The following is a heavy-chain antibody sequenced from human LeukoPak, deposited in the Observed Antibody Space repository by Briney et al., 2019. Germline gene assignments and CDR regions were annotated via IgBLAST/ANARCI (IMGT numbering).Heavy chain of an antibody. V-gene: IGHV3-48*01. J-gene: IGHJ5*01. CDR3: ARSPIAGTGIVGNWFDS. Sequence: GGSLRLSCAAAGFTFSNHCVSWVRQAPGKGLEWISYISWTLTTIYYADSVKGRFTISRDNGKHSLYLQMNNLRGEDTAVYYCARSPIAGTGIVGNWFDSWGQGTLVTVSS. D-gene: IGHD1-26*01. CDR2: ISWTLTTI. CDR1: GFTFSNHC.